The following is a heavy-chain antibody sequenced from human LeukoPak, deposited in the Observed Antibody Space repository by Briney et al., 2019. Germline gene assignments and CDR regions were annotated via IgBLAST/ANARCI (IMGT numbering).Heavy chain of an antibody. CDR3: AGLPCTTGGCRGRVDYYYYMDV. V-gene: IGHV4-59*01. CDR2: IYYSGST. D-gene: IGHD2-8*01. Sequence: PSETLSLTCTVSGGSISSYYWSWIRQPPGKGLEWIGYIYYSGSTNYNPSLKSRVTISVDTTKNQFSLKLSSGTAADTAVYYCAGLPCTTGGCRGRVDYYYYMDVWGKGTTVTVSS. CDR1: GGSISSYY. J-gene: IGHJ6*03.